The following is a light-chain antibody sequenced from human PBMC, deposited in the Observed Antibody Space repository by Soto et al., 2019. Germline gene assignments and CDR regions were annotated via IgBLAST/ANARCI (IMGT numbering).Light chain of an antibody. J-gene: IGKJ5*01. CDR3: QQYNNWPPT. Sequence: EIVMTQSPATLSVSPGERATLSCRASQSVSGNLAWYQQKPGQAPRLLIYGASTRATGIPARFSGSGSGTDFTLTISSLQSEDFPVYYCQQYNNWPPTFGQGTRLEIK. V-gene: IGKV3-15*01. CDR2: GAS. CDR1: QSVSGN.